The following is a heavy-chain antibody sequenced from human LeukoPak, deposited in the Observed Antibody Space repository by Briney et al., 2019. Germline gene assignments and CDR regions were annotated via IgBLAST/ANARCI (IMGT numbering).Heavy chain of an antibody. V-gene: IGHV3-9*01. CDR3: AKDIGAAAGTFYGMDV. D-gene: IGHD6-13*01. Sequence: GRSLRLSCAASGFTFDDYAMHWVRQAPGKGLEWVSGISWNSGSIGYADSEKGRFTISRDNAKNSLYLQMNSLRAEDTALYYCAKDIGAAAGTFYGMDVWGQGTTVTVSS. CDR2: ISWNSGSI. CDR1: GFTFDDYA. J-gene: IGHJ6*02.